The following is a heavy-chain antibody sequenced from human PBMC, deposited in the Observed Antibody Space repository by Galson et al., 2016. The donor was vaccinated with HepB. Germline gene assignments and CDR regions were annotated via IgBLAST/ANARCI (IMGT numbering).Heavy chain of an antibody. D-gene: IGHD6-13*01. CDR1: GFTLGSSA. CDR3: AVRYSSIWYFQH. J-gene: IGHJ1*01. V-gene: IGHV3-23*01. Sequence: SLRLSCAASGFTLGSSAMSWVRQAPGKGLEWVSAMSDSGGSTYYADSVKGRFTISRDNSKNTLYLQMNSLGAEDTAIYYCAVRYSSIWYFQHWGRGTLVSVSS. CDR2: MSDSGGST.